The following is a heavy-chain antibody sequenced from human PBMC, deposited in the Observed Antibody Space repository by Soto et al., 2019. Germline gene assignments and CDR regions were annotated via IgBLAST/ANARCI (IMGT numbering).Heavy chain of an antibody. Sequence: QVQLVQSGAEVKKPGSSVKVSCKASGGTFSSYAISWVRQAPGQGLEWMGGIIPIFGTANYAQKFQGRVTITADESTSTAYMELSSLRSEDTAVYYCARVGTTYYYDSSLLGYAFDIWGQGTMVTVSS. V-gene: IGHV1-69*01. CDR1: GGTFSSYA. J-gene: IGHJ3*02. CDR2: IIPIFGTA. CDR3: ARVGTTYYYDSSLLGYAFDI. D-gene: IGHD3-22*01.